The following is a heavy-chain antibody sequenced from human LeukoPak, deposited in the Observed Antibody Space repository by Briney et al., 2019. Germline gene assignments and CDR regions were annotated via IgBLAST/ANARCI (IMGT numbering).Heavy chain of an antibody. CDR1: GFTFSSYG. V-gene: IGHV3-30*02. J-gene: IGHJ4*02. D-gene: IGHD3-3*01. CDR2: IRSDGRNK. CDR3: AKEQVGGIGFWSGSPSDY. Sequence: GGSLRLSCAASGFTFSSYGMHWVRQAPGKGLEWVACIRSDGRNKYYADSVKGRFTISRDNSKNTLYLQMNSLRAEDTSVYYCAKEQVGGIGFWSGSPSDYWGQGTLVTVSS.